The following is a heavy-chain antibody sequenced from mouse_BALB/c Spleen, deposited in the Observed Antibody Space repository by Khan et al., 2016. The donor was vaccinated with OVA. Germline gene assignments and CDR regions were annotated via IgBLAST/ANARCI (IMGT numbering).Heavy chain of an antibody. CDR2: INPKNGVT. J-gene: IGHJ4*01. D-gene: IGHD3-3*01. V-gene: IGHV1-18*01. CDR3: ARDAGRY. CDR1: GYTFIEYT. Sequence: EVQLHQSGPELVKPGASVKISCKTSGYTFIEYTLHWVKPSHGKSLEWIGVINPKNGVTSYNQKFKGKATLTVATSSSTAYMEFRSLTSEDSAVYYCARDAGRYWGQGTSVTVSS.